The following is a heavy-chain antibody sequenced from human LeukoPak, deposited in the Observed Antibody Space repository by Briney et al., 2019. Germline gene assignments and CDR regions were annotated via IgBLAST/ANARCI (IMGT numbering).Heavy chain of an antibody. CDR2: INHSGST. D-gene: IGHD3-22*01. CDR1: GGSFSGYY. Sequence: PSETLSLTCAVYGGSFSGYYWSWIRQPPGKGLEWIGEINHSGSTNYNPSLKSRFTISLDTSKNQFSLKLSSVTAADTAVYYCSRVPGYYESSGYLYGFDPWGQGTLVTVSS. V-gene: IGHV4-34*01. J-gene: IGHJ5*01. CDR3: SRVPGYYESSGYLYGFDP.